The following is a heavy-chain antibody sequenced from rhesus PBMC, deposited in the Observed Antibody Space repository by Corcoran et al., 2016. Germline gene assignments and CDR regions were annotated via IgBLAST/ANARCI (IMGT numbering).Heavy chain of an antibody. J-gene: IGHJ5-1*01. CDR3: ARKLNGSFDRFDV. Sequence: QVQLQESGPGLVKPSETLFLTCAVSGGSLRGYYWNWIRQPPGKGLDGIGDIGGTSGTTYYDPPLTSRVAISTDTSKNQFSLKLSSVTAADTAVYYCARKLNGSFDRFDVWGAGVLVTVSS. CDR1: GGSLRGYY. CDR2: IGGTSGTT. V-gene: IGHV4-165*02. D-gene: IGHD3-16*01.